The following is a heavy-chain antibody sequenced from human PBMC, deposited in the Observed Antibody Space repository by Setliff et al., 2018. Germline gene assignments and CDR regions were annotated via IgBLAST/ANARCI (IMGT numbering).Heavy chain of an antibody. CDR1: GDSFSDYY. D-gene: IGHD1-26*01. CDR3: ARDNTIVGATDY. CDR2: IYTSGST. J-gene: IGHJ4*02. V-gene: IGHV4-4*08. Sequence: SETLSLTCAVYGDSFSDYYWSWIRQPPGKGLEWIGRIYTSGSTNYNPSLKSRVAISVDTSKNQFSLKLTSVTAADTAVYYCARDNTIVGATDYWGQGALVTVSS.